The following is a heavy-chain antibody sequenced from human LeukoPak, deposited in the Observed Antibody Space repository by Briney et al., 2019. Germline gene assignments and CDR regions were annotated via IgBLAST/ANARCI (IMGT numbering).Heavy chain of an antibody. V-gene: IGHV3-23*01. Sequence: GGSLRLSCAASGFTFSSYAMSWVRQAPGKGLEWVSAISGSGGSTYYADSVKGRFTISRDNSKNTLYLQMNSLRADEPAVYYCAKDYCGGDCYPYYFDYWGQGTLVTVSS. J-gene: IGHJ4*02. CDR2: ISGSGGST. CDR1: GFTFSSYA. CDR3: AKDYCGGDCYPYYFDY. D-gene: IGHD2-21*01.